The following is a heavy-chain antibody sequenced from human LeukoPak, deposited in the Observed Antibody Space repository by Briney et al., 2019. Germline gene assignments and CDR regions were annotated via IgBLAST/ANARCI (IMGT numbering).Heavy chain of an antibody. J-gene: IGHJ3*02. D-gene: IGHD3-3*01. Sequence: GGSLRLSCAASGFTFDDYAMHWVRQSPGKGLEWVAVISYDGGNKYYAESMKGRFTISRDNAKNSLYLQMNSLRAEDTAVYYCARGSRFGVVGRDAFDIWGQGTMVTVSS. V-gene: IGHV3-30*03. CDR2: ISYDGGNK. CDR3: ARGSRFGVVGRDAFDI. CDR1: GFTFDDYA.